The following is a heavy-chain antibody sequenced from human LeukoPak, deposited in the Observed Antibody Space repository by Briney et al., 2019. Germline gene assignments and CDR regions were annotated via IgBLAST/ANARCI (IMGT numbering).Heavy chain of an antibody. V-gene: IGHV3-30*04. J-gene: IGHJ4*02. CDR2: ISSDGSNK. CDR3: ARDDIIVGATTLDY. CDR1: GFIFSTYA. D-gene: IGHD1-26*01. Sequence: PGGSLRLSCEASGFIFSTYAMHWVRQARGKGLEWLAVISSDGSNKYHVDSVKGRFTISRDNSKNTLYLEMDSVRLGDTAVYYCARDDIIVGATTLDYWGQGTLVTVSS.